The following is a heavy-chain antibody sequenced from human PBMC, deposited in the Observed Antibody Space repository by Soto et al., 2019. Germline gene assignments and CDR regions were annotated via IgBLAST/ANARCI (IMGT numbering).Heavy chain of an antibody. J-gene: IGHJ6*03. CDR3: ARGYCSGGSCYLIYYYYMDV. CDR1: GYTFTSYD. V-gene: IGHV1-8*01. CDR2: MNPNSGNT. D-gene: IGHD2-15*01. Sequence: ASVKVSCKASGYTFTSYDINWVRQATGQGLEWMGWMNPNSGNTGYAQKFQGRVTMTRNTSISTAYMELSSLRSEDTAVYYCARGYCSGGSCYLIYYYYMDVWSKGTTVTVSS.